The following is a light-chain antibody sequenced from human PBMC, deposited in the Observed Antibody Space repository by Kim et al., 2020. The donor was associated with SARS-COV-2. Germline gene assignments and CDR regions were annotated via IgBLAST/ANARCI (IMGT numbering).Light chain of an antibody. CDR1: SSNIGKSA. CDR2: YDD. CDR3: AAWDDSLNGWV. V-gene: IGLV1-36*01. Sequence: QSVLTQPPSVSEAPRQRVTISCSGSSSNIGKSAVNWYQQLPGKAPKLLIYYDDLLPSGVSGRFSGSESGTSASLAISGLQSEDEAEYYCAAWDDSLNGWVFGGGTQLTVL. J-gene: IGLJ3*02.